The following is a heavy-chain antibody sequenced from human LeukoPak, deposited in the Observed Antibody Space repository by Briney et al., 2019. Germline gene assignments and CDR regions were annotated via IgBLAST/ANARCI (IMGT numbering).Heavy chain of an antibody. CDR1: GFTFSSYA. V-gene: IGHV3-23*01. J-gene: IGHJ3*02. D-gene: IGHD6-19*01. CDR2: ISGSGSIT. CDR3: ARYPSSGWYLGAFDI. Sequence: PGGSLRLSCAASGFTFSSYAMSWVRQAPGKGLEWVSAISGSGSITYYADSVKGRFTISRDNSKTTLYLQMNSLRAEDTAVYFCARYPSSGWYLGAFDIWGQGTMVTVSS.